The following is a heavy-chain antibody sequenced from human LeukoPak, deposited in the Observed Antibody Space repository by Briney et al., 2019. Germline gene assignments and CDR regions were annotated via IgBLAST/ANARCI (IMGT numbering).Heavy chain of an antibody. J-gene: IGHJ3*02. CDR3: ARDYYASGSYYRWAFDI. CDR2: LNPNSGNT. CDR1: GYTFTNYD. Sequence: ASVKVSCKASGYTFTNYDINWVRQATGQGLEWMGWLNPNSGNTGYAQKFQGRVTITRDTSITTAYMELSSLRSGDTAVYYCARDYYASGSYYRWAFDIWGQGTMVTVSS. V-gene: IGHV1-8*03. D-gene: IGHD3-10*01.